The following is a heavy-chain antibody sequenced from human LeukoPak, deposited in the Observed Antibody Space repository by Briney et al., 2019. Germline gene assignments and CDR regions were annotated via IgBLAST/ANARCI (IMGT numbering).Heavy chain of an antibody. CDR3: ARDGDENSSSWSWFDP. Sequence: ASVKVSCKAFGYTFTSNYMHWVRQAPGQGPEWMGVISPSGGSTTYAQKFQGRVTLTRDMSTSTDYLELSSLRSEDTAVYYCARDGDENSSSWSWFDPWGQGTLVTVSS. CDR2: ISPSGGST. V-gene: IGHV1-46*01. D-gene: IGHD6-13*01. CDR1: GYTFTSNY. J-gene: IGHJ5*02.